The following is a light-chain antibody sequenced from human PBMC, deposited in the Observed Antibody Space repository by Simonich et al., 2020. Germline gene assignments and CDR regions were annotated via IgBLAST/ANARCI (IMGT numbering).Light chain of an antibody. CDR1: QSVSSSY. Sequence: EIVLTQSPGTLSLSPGERATPSGRARQSVSSSYLAWYQKKPGLEPRLLIFDETIRATGIADRFSGSGSGTDFPLTISRLEPEDFAVYYCQQYGSSPGTFGQGTKVEIK. CDR2: DET. J-gene: IGKJ1*01. CDR3: QQYGSSPGT. V-gene: IGKV3D-20*01.